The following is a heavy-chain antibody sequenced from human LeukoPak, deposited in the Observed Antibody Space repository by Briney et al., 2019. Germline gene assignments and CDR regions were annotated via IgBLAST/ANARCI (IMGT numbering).Heavy chain of an antibody. D-gene: IGHD3-10*01. Sequence: SETLSLTRTVSDFSINSGYHWGWVRQPPGKGLEWIGSMHHSGSTYYNPSLKSRVTMSTDTSKSQFSLKLSSVTAADTAVYYCARDRSYFTFDYWGQGTLVTVSS. CDR3: ARDRSYFTFDY. J-gene: IGHJ4*02. V-gene: IGHV4-38-2*02. CDR2: MHHSGST. CDR1: DFSINSGYH.